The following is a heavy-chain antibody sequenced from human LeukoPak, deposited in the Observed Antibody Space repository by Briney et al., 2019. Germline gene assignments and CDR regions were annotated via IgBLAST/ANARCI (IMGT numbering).Heavy chain of an antibody. CDR3: ARGKVVPAAIWFDP. J-gene: IGHJ5*02. V-gene: IGHV1-8*01. D-gene: IGHD2-2*01. CDR2: MNPNSGNT. CDR1: GYTFTSYD. Sequence: ASVTVSCKASGYTFTSYDINWVRQATGQGLEWMGWMNPNSGNTGYAQKFQGRVTMTRNTSISTAYMELSSLRSEDTAVYYCARGKVVPAAIWFDPWGQGTLVTVSS.